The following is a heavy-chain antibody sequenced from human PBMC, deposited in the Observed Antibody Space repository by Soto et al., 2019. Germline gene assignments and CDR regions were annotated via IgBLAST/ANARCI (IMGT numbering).Heavy chain of an antibody. Sequence: EVQLAESGGGLVQPGGSLRLSCAASGFTLSSYAMNWVRQAPGKGLEWVSYISSSSSNIQYAGSVKGRVTISRDNAKNSLYLQMNSLGDDDTAVYCCARDCSLDNRWCRWFDPWGQGTLVTVSS. D-gene: IGHD2-8*02. V-gene: IGHV3-48*02. J-gene: IGHJ5*02. CDR1: GFTLSSYA. CDR3: ARDCSLDNRWCRWFDP. CDR2: ISSSSSNI.